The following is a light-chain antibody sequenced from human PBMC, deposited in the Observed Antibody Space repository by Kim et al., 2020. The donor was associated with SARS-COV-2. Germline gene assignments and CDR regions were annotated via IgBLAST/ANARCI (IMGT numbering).Light chain of an antibody. Sequence: GQRVTISYSGSSSTIGSNYVYWYQQLPGPAPKLLIYRNNQRPSGVPDRFSGSKSGTSASLAISGLRSEDEADYYCAAWDDSLSGPVFGGGTQLTVL. CDR1: SSTIGSNY. CDR2: RNN. J-gene: IGLJ3*02. V-gene: IGLV1-47*01. CDR3: AAWDDSLSGPV.